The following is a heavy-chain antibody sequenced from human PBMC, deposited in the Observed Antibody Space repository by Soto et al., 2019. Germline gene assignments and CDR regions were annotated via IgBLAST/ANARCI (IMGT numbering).Heavy chain of an antibody. V-gene: IGHV1-18*01. D-gene: IGHD1-26*01. CDR3: ARDHGGSYQAYSSDP. CDR2: ISPYDGDT. CDR1: GYTFTTYG. J-gene: IGHJ5*02. Sequence: QVQLVQSGVEVKKPGASVKVSCKASGYTFTTYGISWVRQAPGQGLERMGWISPYDGDTNYADTLQGRVTLTTDTSTTTAYMELRRLRSDDTAMYYCARDHGGSYQAYSSDPWGQGTMVIVSS.